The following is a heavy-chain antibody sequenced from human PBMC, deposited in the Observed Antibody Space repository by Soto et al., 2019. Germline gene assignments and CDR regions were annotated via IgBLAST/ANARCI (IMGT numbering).Heavy chain of an antibody. D-gene: IGHD2-15*01. CDR1: GFTFSNYW. V-gene: IGHV3-7*01. Sequence: GGSLRLSCAASGFTFSNYWMSWVRQAPGKGLEWVANIKQDGSEKYYVDSVKGRFTISRDNAKNSLYLQMNSLRAEDTAVYYCARVFCSGSGYYQDRASDIWDQGTMVTVSS. J-gene: IGHJ3*02. CDR3: ARVFCSGSGYYQDRASDI. CDR2: IKQDGSEK.